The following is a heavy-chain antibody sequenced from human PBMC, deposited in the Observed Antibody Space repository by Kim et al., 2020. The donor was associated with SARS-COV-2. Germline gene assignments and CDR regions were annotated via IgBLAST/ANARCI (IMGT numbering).Heavy chain of an antibody. CDR1: GFTFSSYS. CDR2: ISSSSSYI. D-gene: IGHD3-10*01. CDR3: VRARYYYGSGSCPGY. J-gene: IGHJ4*02. Sequence: GGSLRLSCAASGFTFSSYSMNWVRQAPGKGLEWVSSISSSSSYIYYADSVKGRFTISRDNAKNSLYLQMNSLRAEDTAVYYCVRARYYYGSGSCPGYWGQGTLVTVSS. V-gene: IGHV3-21*01.